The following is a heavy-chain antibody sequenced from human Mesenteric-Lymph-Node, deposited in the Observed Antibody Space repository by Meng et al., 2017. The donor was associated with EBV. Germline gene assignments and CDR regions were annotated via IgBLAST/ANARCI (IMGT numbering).Heavy chain of an antibody. Sequence: TPGHPEKFSCNASEYTFTTNDINWVQQTTRQWLEWMGWMNPRAGNPGYAQKFQGTITMSCITSTRTAYLELTILTSENTGVDYCGRHQLGRDCFDPWGQGTLVTVSS. J-gene: IGHJ5*02. V-gene: IGHV1-8*01. CDR2: MNPRAGNP. CDR1: EYTFTTND. CDR3: GRHQLGRDCFDP. D-gene: IGHD2-21*01.